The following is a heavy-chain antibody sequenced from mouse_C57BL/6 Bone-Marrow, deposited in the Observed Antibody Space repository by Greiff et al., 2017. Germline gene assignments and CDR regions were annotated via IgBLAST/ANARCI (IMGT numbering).Heavy chain of an antibody. D-gene: IGHD3-2*02. V-gene: IGHV1-5*01. CDR1: GYTFTSYW. CDR3: TRLQTAQATFVY. J-gene: IGHJ2*01. CDR2: IYPGNSDT. Sequence: EVQLQQSGTVLARPGASVKMSCKTSGYTFTSYWMHWVKQRPGQGLEWIGAIYPGNSDTSYNQKFKGKAKLTAVTSASTAYMELSSLTNEDSAVYYCTRLQTAQATFVYWGQGTTLTVSS.